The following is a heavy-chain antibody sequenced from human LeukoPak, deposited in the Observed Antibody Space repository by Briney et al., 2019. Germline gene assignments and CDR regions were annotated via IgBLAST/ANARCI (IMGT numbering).Heavy chain of an antibody. D-gene: IGHD5-18*01. CDR3: ARDREQLWILFDY. CDR2: ISSSSSYI. CDR1: GFTFSSYS. Sequence: GGSLRLSCAASGFTFSSYSMNWVRQAPGKGLEWVSSISSSSSYIYYADSVKGRFTISRDNAKNSLYLQMNSLRAEDTAVYYCARDREQLWILFDYWGQGTLVTVSS. J-gene: IGHJ4*02. V-gene: IGHV3-21*01.